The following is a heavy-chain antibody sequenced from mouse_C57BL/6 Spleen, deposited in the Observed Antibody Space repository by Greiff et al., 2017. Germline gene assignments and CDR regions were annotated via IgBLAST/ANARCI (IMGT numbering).Heavy chain of an antibody. V-gene: IGHV5-15*04. CDR1: GFTFSDYG. CDR3: ARHAHDYAMDY. CDR2: ISNLAYSI. J-gene: IGHJ4*01. Sequence: EVKVEESGGGLVQPGGSLKLSCAASGFTFSDYGMAWVRQAPRKGPEWVAFISNLAYSIYYAATVPGRFTISRENAKNTLYLEMSSLRSEDTAMYYCARHAHDYAMDYWGQGTSVTVSS.